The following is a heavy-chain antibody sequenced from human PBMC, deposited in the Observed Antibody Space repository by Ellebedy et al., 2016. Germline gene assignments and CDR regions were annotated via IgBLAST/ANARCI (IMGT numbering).Heavy chain of an antibody. V-gene: IGHV1-8*01. CDR2: MNPNSGNT. J-gene: IGHJ6*02. CDR3: ARESSGWYEIWSVHYGMDV. CDR1: GYTFTSYD. D-gene: IGHD6-19*01. Sequence: ASVKVSCKASGYTFTSYDINWVRQATGQGLEWMGWMNPNSGNTGYAQKFQGRVTMTRNTSISTAYMELSSLRSEDTAVYYCARESSGWYEIWSVHYGMDVWGQGTTVTVSS.